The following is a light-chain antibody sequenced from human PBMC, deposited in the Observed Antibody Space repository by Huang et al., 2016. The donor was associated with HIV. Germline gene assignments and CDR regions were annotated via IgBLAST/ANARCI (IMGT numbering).Light chain of an antibody. V-gene: IGKV3D-15*01. CDR1: QSVRSN. J-gene: IGKJ2*01. CDR2: GAS. CDR3: QQYNNWPPVT. Sequence: EVVMTQSPTTLSVSPGERATLSCRASQSVRSNLAWYQQQPGQGPRLLIYGASTRATGIPARFSGSWSGTEFTLTISSLQSEDFAVYYCQQYNNWPPVTFGQGTKLEIK.